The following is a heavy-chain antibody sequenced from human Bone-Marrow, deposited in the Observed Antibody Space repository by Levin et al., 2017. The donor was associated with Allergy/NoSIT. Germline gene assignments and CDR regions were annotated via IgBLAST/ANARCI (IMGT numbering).Heavy chain of an antibody. CDR2: TSHDGVNK. Sequence: GESLKISCTASGFTPRSYSLHWVRQAPGKGLEWVAVTSHDGVNKYYGESVKGRFTISRDNSKSTLYLEMTSLRPEDTAVYYCAKISTAKVLLWFGDDDFDIWGQGTMVSVSS. D-gene: IGHD3-10*01. CDR3: AKISTAKVLLWFGDDDFDI. J-gene: IGHJ3*02. V-gene: IGHV3-30*18. CDR1: GFTPRSYS.